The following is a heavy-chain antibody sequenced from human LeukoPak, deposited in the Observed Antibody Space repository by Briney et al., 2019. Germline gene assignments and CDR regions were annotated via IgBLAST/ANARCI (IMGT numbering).Heavy chain of an antibody. CDR1: GFTFSNYW. J-gene: IGHJ4*02. CDR2: ISISGSKT. D-gene: IGHD4-17*01. V-gene: IGHV3-23*01. CDR3: ANEIRPNDY. Sequence: GGSLRLSCAVSGFTFSNYWTSWVRQAPGKGLEWVSAISISGSKTYYADSVKGRFTISRDNSKNTLYLQMNSLRAEDTAVYYCANEIRPNDYWGQGTQVTVSS.